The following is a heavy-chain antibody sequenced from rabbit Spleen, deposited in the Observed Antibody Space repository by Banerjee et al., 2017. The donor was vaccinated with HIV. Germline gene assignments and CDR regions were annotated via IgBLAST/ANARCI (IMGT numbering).Heavy chain of an antibody. V-gene: IGHV1S45*01. CDR1: GFVFSGNYY. Sequence: QEQLVESGGGLVKPEGSLKLSCTASGFVFSGNYYICWIRQAPGKELEWSACIFPDNRNTYYTNWVNGRFTISKTSSTTVTLQMTSLTAADTATYFCAKTGSGGSYYPDLWGPGTLVTVS. CDR3: AKTGSGGSYYPDL. J-gene: IGHJ4*01. D-gene: IGHD8-1*01. CDR2: IFPDNRNT.